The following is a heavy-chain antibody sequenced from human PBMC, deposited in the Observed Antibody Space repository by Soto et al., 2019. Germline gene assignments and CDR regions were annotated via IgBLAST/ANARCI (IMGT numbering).Heavy chain of an antibody. Sequence: QLQLQESCPGLVKPSETLSLTCTVSGGSISSSSYYWGWIRQPPGKGLEWIGSIYYSGSTYYNPSLKSRVTISVDTSKNQFSLKLSSVTAADTAVYYCASYYDYIWGSYRDYWGQGTLVTVSS. J-gene: IGHJ4*02. CDR2: IYYSGST. CDR1: GGSISSSSYY. V-gene: IGHV4-39*01. D-gene: IGHD3-16*02. CDR3: ASYYDYIWGSYRDY.